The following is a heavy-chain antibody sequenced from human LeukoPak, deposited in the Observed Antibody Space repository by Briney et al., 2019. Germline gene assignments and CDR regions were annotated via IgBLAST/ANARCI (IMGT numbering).Heavy chain of an antibody. J-gene: IGHJ4*02. CDR1: GGSISSSSYY. CDR2: IYYSGST. D-gene: IGHD2-15*01. Sequence: PSETLSLTCTVSGGSISSSSYYWGWIRQPPGKGLEGIGSIYYSGSTYYNPSLKSRVTISVDTSKNQFSLKLSSVTAADTAVYYCARSSSGGSQLGNYWGQGTLVTVSS. CDR3: ARSSSGGSQLGNY. V-gene: IGHV4-39*01.